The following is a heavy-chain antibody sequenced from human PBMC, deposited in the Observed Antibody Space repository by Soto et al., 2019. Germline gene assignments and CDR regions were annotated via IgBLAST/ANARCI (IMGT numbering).Heavy chain of an antibody. CDR2: IIPIFGTA. Sequence: QVQLVQSGAEVKKPGSSVKVSCKASGGTFSSYAISWVRQAPGQGLEWMGGIIPIFGTANYAQKFQGRVTITADESTSTAYMELSSLRAEDTAVYYCARDLPLTGYSYGVELDYYYYYGMDVWGQGTTVTVSS. V-gene: IGHV1-69*01. J-gene: IGHJ6*02. CDR3: ARDLPLTGYSYGVELDYYYYYGMDV. CDR1: GGTFSSYA. D-gene: IGHD5-18*01.